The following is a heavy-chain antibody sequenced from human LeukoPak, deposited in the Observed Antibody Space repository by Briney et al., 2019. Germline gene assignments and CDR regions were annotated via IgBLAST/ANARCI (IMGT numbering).Heavy chain of an antibody. V-gene: IGHV3-23*01. CDR1: GLTFSGDA. D-gene: IGHD1/OR15-1a*01. J-gene: IGHJ4*02. CDR2: ISGSGGST. CDR3: AKRAPVAAAGTGRYFDY. Sequence: PGGSLRLSSAASGLTFSGDAMSWGRQGPGKGLEWGSAISGSGGSTYYAGSVKGGFTISRDSSKNTLYLQMNSLRAEGTAVYYCAKRAPVAAAGTGRYFDYWGQGTLVTVSS.